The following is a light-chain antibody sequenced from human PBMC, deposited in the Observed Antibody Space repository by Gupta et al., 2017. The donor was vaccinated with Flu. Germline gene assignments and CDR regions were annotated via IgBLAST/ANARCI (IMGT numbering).Light chain of an antibody. CDR1: QYIANY. CDR2: DAS. CDR3: QQYDNLPSVT. V-gene: IGKV1-33*01. J-gene: IGKJ5*01. Sequence: DIQMTQSPSSLSASVGDRVTITCQASQYIANYLNWYQQRPGKAPKLLIYDASNLETGVPSRFSGSGYGTDXPFTISXRQQEDIATYYCQQYDNLPSVTFGXGTLLEIK.